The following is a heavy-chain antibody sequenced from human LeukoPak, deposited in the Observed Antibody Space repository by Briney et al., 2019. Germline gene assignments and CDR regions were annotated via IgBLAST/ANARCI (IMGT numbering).Heavy chain of an antibody. CDR1: GGSISSYY. Sequence: SETLSLTCTVPGGSISSYYWSWIRQPAGQGLEWIGRIYSSGSTNYNPSFESRFTMSVDTSKNQFSLRLSSVTAADTAVYYCARSPVVIYNYFDYWGQGTLVTVSS. D-gene: IGHD2/OR15-2a*01. J-gene: IGHJ4*02. V-gene: IGHV4-4*07. CDR2: IYSSGST. CDR3: ARSPVVIYNYFDY.